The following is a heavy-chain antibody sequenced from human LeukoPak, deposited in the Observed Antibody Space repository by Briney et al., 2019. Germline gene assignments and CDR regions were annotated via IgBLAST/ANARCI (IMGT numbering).Heavy chain of an antibody. V-gene: IGHV4-34*01. CDR1: GGSFSGYY. CDR3: ARDNRTPNYDILTGYNYYFDY. Sequence: SETLSLTCAVYGGSFSGYYWSWIRQPPGKGLEWIGEINHSGSTNYNPSLKSRVTISVDTSKNQFSLKLSSVTAADTAVYYCARDNRTPNYDILTGYNYYFDYWGQGTLVTVSS. CDR2: INHSGST. D-gene: IGHD3-9*01. J-gene: IGHJ4*02.